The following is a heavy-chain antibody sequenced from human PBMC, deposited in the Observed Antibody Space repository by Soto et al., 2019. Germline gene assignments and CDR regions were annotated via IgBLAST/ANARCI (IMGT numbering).Heavy chain of an antibody. CDR1: GFTFSSYA. D-gene: IGHD2-15*01. J-gene: IGHJ4*02. Sequence: GGSLRLSCAASGFTFSSYAMSWVRQAPGKGLEWVSAISGSGGSTYYADSVKGRFTISRDNSKNTLYLQMNSLRAEDTAVYYCAKDRRREMATNIPGFAFELAAHWGQGTLVTVSS. CDR2: ISGSGGST. CDR3: AKDRRREMATNIPGFAFELAAH. V-gene: IGHV3-23*01.